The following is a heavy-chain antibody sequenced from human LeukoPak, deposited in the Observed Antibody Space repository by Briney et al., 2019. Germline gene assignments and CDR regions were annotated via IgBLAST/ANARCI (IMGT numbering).Heavy chain of an antibody. CDR2: IYYSGSS. Sequence: NASETLSLTCTVSGGSISSYYWSWIRQPPGKGLEWIGYIYYSGSSNYNPSLKSRVTISVDTSKNQFSLKLSSVTAADTAVYYCARGAYYYGSGSYRYWGQGTLVTVSS. CDR3: ARGAYYYGSGSYRY. V-gene: IGHV4-59*12. J-gene: IGHJ4*02. CDR1: GGSISSYY. D-gene: IGHD3-10*01.